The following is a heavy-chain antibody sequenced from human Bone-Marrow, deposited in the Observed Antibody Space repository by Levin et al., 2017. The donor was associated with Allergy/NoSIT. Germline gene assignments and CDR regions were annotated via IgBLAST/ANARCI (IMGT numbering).Heavy chain of an antibody. J-gene: IGHJ5*02. CDR2: LSYDGGIQ. D-gene: IGHD4-17*01. V-gene: IGHV3-30*18. CDR1: GFTFNQFG. Sequence: QPGGSLRLSCEGSGFTFNQFGMHWVRQAPGKGLEWLAVLSYDGGIQFYADSVKGRFTVSRDNSKNTLYLQLNNLRPADTAVYYCAKDPGLGYGDYGPVDPWGQGTLVTVSS. CDR3: AKDPGLGYGDYGPVDP.